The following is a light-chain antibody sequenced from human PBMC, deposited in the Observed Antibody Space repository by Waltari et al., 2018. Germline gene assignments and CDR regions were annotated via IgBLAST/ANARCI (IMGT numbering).Light chain of an antibody. V-gene: IGKV4-1*01. CDR1: PSVLYSSNNKNY. Sequence: DIVLTQSPDPLAVSLAERAPTNRTSSPSVLYSSNNKNYLSWYQQKPGKPPKLLIYWASTRESGVPDRFSGSGSGTDFTLTIRSLQAEDVAVYYCQQYYSTMYTFGQGTKLEIK. J-gene: IGKJ2*01. CDR3: QQYYSTMYT. CDR2: WAS.